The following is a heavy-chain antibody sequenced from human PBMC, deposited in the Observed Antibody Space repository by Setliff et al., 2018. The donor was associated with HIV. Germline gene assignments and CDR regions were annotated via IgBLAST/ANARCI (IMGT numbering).Heavy chain of an antibody. CDR2: INHSGRT. CDR1: GGSFSDNY. V-gene: IGHV4-34*01. J-gene: IGHJ4*02. CDR3: ARVPLKGHLGVGFDY. Sequence: PSETLSLTCAVYGGSFSDNYWSWIRQSPGKGLEWIGEINHSGRTKYSPSLRGRVSISVDTSKTQFSLKLSSVTAADTAVYYCARVPLKGHLGVGFDYWGQGTQVTVSS. D-gene: IGHD3-16*01.